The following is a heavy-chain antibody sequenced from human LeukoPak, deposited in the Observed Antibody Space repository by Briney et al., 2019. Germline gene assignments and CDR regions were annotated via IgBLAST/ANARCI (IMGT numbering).Heavy chain of an antibody. V-gene: IGHV4-39*01. CDR1: GGSISSGSYY. J-gene: IGHJ2*01. Sequence: PSETLSLTCTVSGGSISSGSYYWGWIRQPPGKGLEWIGRIYYSGSTYYNPSLKSRVTISVDAPKNQFSLKLSSVTAADTAVYYCARPSGSSGYYWYFDLWGRGTLVTVS. D-gene: IGHD3-22*01. CDR2: IYYSGST. CDR3: ARPSGSSGYYWYFDL.